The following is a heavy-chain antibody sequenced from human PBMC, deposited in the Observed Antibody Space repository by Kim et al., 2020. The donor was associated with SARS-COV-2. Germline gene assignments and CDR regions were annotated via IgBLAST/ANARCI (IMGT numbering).Heavy chain of an antibody. CDR2: ISYDGSNK. J-gene: IGHJ4*02. CDR1: GFTFSSYA. Sequence: GGSLRLSCAASGFTFSSYAMHWVRQAPGKGLEWVAVISYDGSNKYYADSVKGRFTISRDNSKNTLYLQMNSLRAEDTAVYYCASLYDSSGYSHVDYWGQGTLVTVSS. CDR3: ASLYDSSGYSHVDY. D-gene: IGHD3-22*01. V-gene: IGHV3-30-3*01.